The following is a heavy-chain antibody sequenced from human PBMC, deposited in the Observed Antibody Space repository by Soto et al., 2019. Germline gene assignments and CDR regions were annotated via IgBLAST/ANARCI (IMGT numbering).Heavy chain of an antibody. J-gene: IGHJ4*02. CDR2: ISPYSGYT. CDR1: GYSFMKYG. D-gene: IGHD2-2*01. V-gene: IGHV1-18*01. CDR3: AREASALIPAPXPSRCDS. Sequence: ASVKVSCKGFGYSFMKYGINWVRQAPGQGLEWVGFISPYSGYTHSAHKFHGRLTLTTDAAASTAYMELRILSSADTALYYCAREASALIPAPXPSRCDSGGQGXLXT.